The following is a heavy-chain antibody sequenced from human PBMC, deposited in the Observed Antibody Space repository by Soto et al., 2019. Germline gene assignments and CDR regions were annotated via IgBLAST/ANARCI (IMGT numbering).Heavy chain of an antibody. CDR3: ARIKSIAVAGTYYLDY. D-gene: IGHD6-19*01. J-gene: IGHJ4*02. V-gene: IGHV1-46*01. Sequence: AAVKVSCKASGCTFTSYYMHWVRQPPGQGLEWMGIINPSGGSTSYAQKFQGRVTMTRDTSTSTVYMELSSLRSEDTAVYYCARIKSIAVAGTYYLDYWGQGTLVTVSS. CDR2: INPSGGST. CDR1: GCTFTSYY.